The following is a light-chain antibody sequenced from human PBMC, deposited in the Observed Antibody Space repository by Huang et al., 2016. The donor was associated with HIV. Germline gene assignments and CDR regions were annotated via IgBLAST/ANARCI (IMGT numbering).Light chain of an antibody. V-gene: IGKV4-1*01. CDR1: QSLLFRSNNKNY. Sequence: IVMTQSPDSLAVSLGETATINCKSSQSLLFRSNNKNYLAWYQQKPGQPPTRGSGVPRRFSGGGSGTDFTLTISSLQAEDVAVYFCQQYFDVPWTFGRGTKVEIK. CDR3: QQYFDVPWT. J-gene: IGKJ1*01.